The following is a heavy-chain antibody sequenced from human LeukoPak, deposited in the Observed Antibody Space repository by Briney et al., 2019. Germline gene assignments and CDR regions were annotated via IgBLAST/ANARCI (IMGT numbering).Heavy chain of an antibody. CDR1: GGSISSHY. CDR2: IYYSGST. CDR3: ARGPPVYDFWSGYSTNTYFDY. V-gene: IGHV4-59*11. Sequence: SETLSLTCTVSGGSISSHYWSWIWQPPGKGLEWIGYIYYSGSTNYNPSLKSRVTISVDTSKNQFSLKLSSVTTADTAVYYCARGPPVYDFWSGYSTNTYFDYWGQGTLVTVSS. D-gene: IGHD3-3*01. J-gene: IGHJ4*02.